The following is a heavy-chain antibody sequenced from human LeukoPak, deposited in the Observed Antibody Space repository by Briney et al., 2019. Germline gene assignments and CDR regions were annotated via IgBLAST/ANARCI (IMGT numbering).Heavy chain of an antibody. CDR2: ISTYSGNT. Sequence: ASVKVSCKASGYSXAGYGISWVRQAPGQGLEWIGWISTYSGNTNYAHNLQGRITVTTETSTSTAYMELRSLRSDDTAVYYCARVGAAPGHFDYWGQGTQLTVSS. CDR1: GYSXAGYG. V-gene: IGHV1-18*01. D-gene: IGHD6-13*01. CDR3: ARVGAAPGHFDY. J-gene: IGHJ4*02.